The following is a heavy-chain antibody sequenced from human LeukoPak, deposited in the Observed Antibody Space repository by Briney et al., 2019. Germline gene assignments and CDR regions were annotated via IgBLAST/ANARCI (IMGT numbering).Heavy chain of an antibody. D-gene: IGHD2-21*01. V-gene: IGHV1-46*01. CDR1: GYTFINYY. CDR2: INPSGGST. CDR3: ARDENTSILWW. Sequence: GASVKVSCKASGYTFINYYMHWVRQAPGQGLEWMGIINPSGGSTSYAQKFQGRVTMTRDTSTSTVYMELSSLRSEDTAVYYCARDENTSILWWWGQGTLVTVSS. J-gene: IGHJ1*01.